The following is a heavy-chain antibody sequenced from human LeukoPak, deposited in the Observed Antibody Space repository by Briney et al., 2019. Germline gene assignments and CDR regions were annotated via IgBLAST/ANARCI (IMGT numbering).Heavy chain of an antibody. CDR1: GGSISSSSYY. V-gene: IGHV4-39*07. CDR3: ARGSSGWFNTGKYYFDY. CDR2: IYYSGST. Sequence: SETLSLTCTVSGGSISSSSYYWGWIRQPPGKGLEWIGSIYYSGSTYYNPSLKSRVTISVDTSKNQFSLKLSSVTAADTAVYYCARGSSGWFNTGKYYFDYWGQGTLVTVSS. J-gene: IGHJ4*02. D-gene: IGHD6-19*01.